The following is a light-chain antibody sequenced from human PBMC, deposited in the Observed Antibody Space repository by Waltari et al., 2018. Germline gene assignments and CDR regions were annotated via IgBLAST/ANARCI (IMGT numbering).Light chain of an antibody. CDR1: RSDVGVYNS. Sequence: QSALTQPASVSGSPGQSNSISCTGTRSDVGVYNSVSLYQQYPGKAPNLMIYEVSNRPSGVSKRFSGSKSDNTASLTISGLQAEDEADYYCSSYTSSSTWVFGGGTKLTVL. CDR3: SSYTSSSTWV. V-gene: IGLV2-14*01. J-gene: IGLJ3*02. CDR2: EVS.